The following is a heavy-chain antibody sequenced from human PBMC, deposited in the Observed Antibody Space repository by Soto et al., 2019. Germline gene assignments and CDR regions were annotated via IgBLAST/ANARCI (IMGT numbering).Heavy chain of an antibody. Sequence: SETLSLTCTVSGGSVSSGSYYWSWIRQPPGKGLEWIGYIYYSGSTNYNPSLKSRVTISVDTSKNQFSLKLSSVTAADTAVYYCARIRITIFGVVNNWLDPSGQGTLPTVYS. V-gene: IGHV4-61*01. D-gene: IGHD3-3*01. CDR2: IYYSGST. J-gene: IGHJ5*02. CDR1: GGSVSSGSYY. CDR3: ARIRITIFGVVNNWLDP.